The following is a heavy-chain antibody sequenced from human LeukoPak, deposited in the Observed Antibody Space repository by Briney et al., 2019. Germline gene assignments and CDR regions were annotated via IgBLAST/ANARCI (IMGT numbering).Heavy chain of an antibody. J-gene: IGHJ3*02. CDR3: ASGDCSSTSCYHGAFDI. D-gene: IGHD2-2*01. V-gene: IGHV4-59*01. CDR2: IYYSGGT. Sequence: SETLSLTCTVSGGSISSYYWSWIRQPPGKGLKWIGYIYYSGGTNYNPSLKSRVTISVDTSKNQFSLKLSSVTAADTAVYYCASGDCSSTSCYHGAFDIWGQGTMVTVSS. CDR1: GGSISSYY.